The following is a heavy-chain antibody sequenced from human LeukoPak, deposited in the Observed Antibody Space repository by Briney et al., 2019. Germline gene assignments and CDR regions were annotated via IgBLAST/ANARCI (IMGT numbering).Heavy chain of an antibody. CDR3: AKGGDYAYYMDV. CDR1: GFTFSRYG. D-gene: IGHD4-17*01. V-gene: IGHV3-30*18. J-gene: IGHJ6*03. CDR2: MSYDGSDK. Sequence: PGGSLRLSCAASGFTFSRYGMHWVRQAPGKGLEWLAVMSYDGSDKYYADSEKGRFTISRDNSKNTLYLQMNNLRAEDTAVYYCAKGGDYAYYMDVWGKGTTVTVSS.